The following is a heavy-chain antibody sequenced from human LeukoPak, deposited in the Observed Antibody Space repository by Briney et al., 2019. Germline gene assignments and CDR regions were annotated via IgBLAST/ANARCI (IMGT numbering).Heavy chain of an antibody. V-gene: IGHV3-23*01. CDR2: ISGSGGIT. D-gene: IGHD3-10*01. J-gene: IGHJ4*02. CDR1: GFTFSSNV. Sequence: GGSLRLSCAASGFTFSSNVMTWVRQAPGKGLEWVADISGSGGITYYADSVKGRFTISRDNSKSTLFLQMNRLGAEDSAVYYCAKVERSSRVHYFDYWGQGTLVSVSS. CDR3: AKVERSSRVHYFDY.